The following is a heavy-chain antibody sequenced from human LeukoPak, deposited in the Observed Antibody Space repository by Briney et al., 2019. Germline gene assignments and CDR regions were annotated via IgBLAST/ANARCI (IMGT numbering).Heavy chain of an antibody. V-gene: IGHV3-43*02. D-gene: IGHD3-22*01. CDR2: ISGDGGST. Sequence: GGSLRLSCAASGFTFDDYAMHWVRQAQGKGLEWVSLISGDGGSTNYVDSVKGRFTISRDNAKNSLYLQMNSLRAEDTAVYYCARDLYDSGGYSSPIDYWGQGTLVTVSS. J-gene: IGHJ4*02. CDR1: GFTFDDYA. CDR3: ARDLYDSGGYSSPIDY.